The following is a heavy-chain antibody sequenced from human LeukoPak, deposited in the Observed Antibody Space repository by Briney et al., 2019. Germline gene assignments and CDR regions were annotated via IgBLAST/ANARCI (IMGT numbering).Heavy chain of an antibody. J-gene: IGHJ4*02. CDR3: ARVLYSSGRTLFDY. V-gene: IGHV4-61*01. Sequence: SETLSLTCTVSGGSVSSGSYYWSWIRQPPGKGLEWIGYIYYSGSTNYNPSLKSRVTISVDTSKNQFSLKLSSVTAADTAVYYCARVLYSSGRTLFDYWGQGTLVTVSS. D-gene: IGHD6-19*01. CDR1: GGSVSSGSYY. CDR2: IYYSGST.